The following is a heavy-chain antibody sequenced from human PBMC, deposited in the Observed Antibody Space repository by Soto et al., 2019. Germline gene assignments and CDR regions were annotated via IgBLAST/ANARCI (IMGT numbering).Heavy chain of an antibody. J-gene: IGHJ5*02. CDR3: ARPSITFGGVNNWFDP. CDR1: GGSISSSSYY. V-gene: IGHV4-39*01. Sequence: SETLSLTCTVSGGSISSSSYYWGWIRQPPGKGLEWIGSIYYSGSTYYNPSLKSRVTISVDTSKNQFSLKLSSVTAADTAVYYCARPSITFGGVNNWFDPWGQGTLVTVSS. D-gene: IGHD3-16*01. CDR2: IYYSGST.